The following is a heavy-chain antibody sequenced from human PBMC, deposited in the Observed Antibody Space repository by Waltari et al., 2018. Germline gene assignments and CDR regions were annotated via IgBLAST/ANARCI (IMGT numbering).Heavy chain of an antibody. CDR2: ISWNSGSI. J-gene: IGHJ3*02. CDR1: GFTFDDYA. Sequence: EVQLVESGGGLVQPGRSLRLSCAASGFTFDDYAMHWVRQAPGKGLEWVSGISWNSGSIGYADSVKGRFTISRDNAKNSLYLQMNSLRAEDTALYYCAKRGVVIDAFDIWGQGTMVTVSS. CDR3: AKRGVVIDAFDI. V-gene: IGHV3-9*01. D-gene: IGHD3-3*01.